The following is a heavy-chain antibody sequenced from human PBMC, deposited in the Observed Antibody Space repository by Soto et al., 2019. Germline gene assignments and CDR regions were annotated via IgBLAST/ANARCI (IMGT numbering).Heavy chain of an antibody. CDR1: GGSISSSSYY. J-gene: IGHJ4*02. V-gene: IGHV4-39*01. D-gene: IGHD3-9*01. CDR2: IYYSGST. CDR3: ATTYYDILTGYYKVGGGGRNNY. Sequence: QLQLQESGPGLVKPSETLSLTCTVSGGSISSSSYYWGWIRQPPGKGLEWIGSIYYSGSTYYNPSLKSRVTISVDTSKNQFSLKLSSVTAADTAVYYCATTYYDILTGYYKVGGGGRNNYWGQGTLVTVSS.